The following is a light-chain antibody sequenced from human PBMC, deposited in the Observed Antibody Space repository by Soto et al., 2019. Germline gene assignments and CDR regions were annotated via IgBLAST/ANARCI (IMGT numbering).Light chain of an antibody. CDR2: DAS. Sequence: DIQMTQSPSTLSASVGARVTITCLASQSFSGTLAWYQQKPGKAPKLLIYDASSLERGVPSRFSGSGSGTEFTLTISSLQPDDFATYYCQQYDTYSRKFGQGTKVDIK. CDR3: QQYDTYSRK. J-gene: IGKJ1*01. CDR1: QSFSGT. V-gene: IGKV1-5*01.